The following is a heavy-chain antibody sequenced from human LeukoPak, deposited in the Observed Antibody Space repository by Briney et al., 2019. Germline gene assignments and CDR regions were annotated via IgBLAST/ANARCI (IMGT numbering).Heavy chain of an antibody. Sequence: SETLSLTCNVSGGSVSSGSYCWSWIRQPPGKGLEWIGEINHSGSTNYNPSLKSRVTISVDTSKNQFSLKLSSVTAADTAVYYCARVKTYYYDRWGQGTMVTVSS. CDR2: INHSGST. CDR3: ARVKTYYYDR. CDR1: GGSVSSGSYC. V-gene: IGHV4-39*07. D-gene: IGHD3-10*01. J-gene: IGHJ3*02.